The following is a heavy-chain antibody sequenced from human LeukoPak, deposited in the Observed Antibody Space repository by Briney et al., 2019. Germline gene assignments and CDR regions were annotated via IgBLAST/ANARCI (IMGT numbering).Heavy chain of an antibody. CDR3: ARDSARITIFGVSHLDYMDV. D-gene: IGHD3-3*01. V-gene: IGHV4-59*01. J-gene: IGHJ6*03. Sequence: SETLSLTCTVSGGSISSYYWSWIRQPPGKGLEWIGYIYYSGSTNYNPSLKSRVTISVDTSKNQFSLKLSSVTAADTAVYYCARDSARITIFGVSHLDYMDVWGKGTTVTVSS. CDR1: GGSISSYY. CDR2: IYYSGST.